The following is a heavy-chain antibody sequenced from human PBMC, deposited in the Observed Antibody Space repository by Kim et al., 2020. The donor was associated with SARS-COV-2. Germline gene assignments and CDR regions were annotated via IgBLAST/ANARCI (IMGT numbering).Heavy chain of an antibody. J-gene: IGHJ6*03. CDR3: ARGVMVRGVIHYYYMDV. CDR1: GYSFTSYW. D-gene: IGHD3-10*01. Sequence: GESLKISCKGSGYSFTSYWIGWVRQMPGKGLEWMGIIYPGDSDTRYSPSFQGQVTISADKSISTAYLQWSSLKASDTAMYYCARGVMVRGVIHYYYMDVWSKGTTVTVSS. V-gene: IGHV5-51*01. CDR2: IYPGDSDT.